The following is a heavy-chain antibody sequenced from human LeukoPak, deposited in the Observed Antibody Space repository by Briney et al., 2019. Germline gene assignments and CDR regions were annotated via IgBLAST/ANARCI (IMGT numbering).Heavy chain of an antibody. V-gene: IGHV3-74*01. CDR1: GFTFSSYW. CDR3: ARVNCGGDCYSSLFDY. J-gene: IGHJ4*02. Sequence: PGGCLRLSCAASGFTFSSYWMHWVRQAPGKGLVWVSRINTDGSSTSYADSVKGRFTISRDNAKNTLYLQMNSLRAEDTAVYYCARVNCGGDCYSSLFDYWGQGTLVTVSS. D-gene: IGHD2-21*02. CDR2: INTDGSST.